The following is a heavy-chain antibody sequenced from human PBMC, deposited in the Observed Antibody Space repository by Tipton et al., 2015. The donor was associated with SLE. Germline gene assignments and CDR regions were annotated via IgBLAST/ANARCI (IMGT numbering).Heavy chain of an antibody. V-gene: IGHV4-34*01. CDR1: GDSISNGDDY. Sequence: TLSLTCTVSGDSISNGDDYWSWIRQPPGKGLEWIGEINHSGSTNYNTSLKSRVTISADTSKNQFSLKLTSVTVADTAVYYCTRGGRGDDANPFDPWGQGTLVTVSS. CDR2: INHSGST. D-gene: IGHD4/OR15-4a*01. J-gene: IGHJ5*02. CDR3: TRGGRGDDANPFDP.